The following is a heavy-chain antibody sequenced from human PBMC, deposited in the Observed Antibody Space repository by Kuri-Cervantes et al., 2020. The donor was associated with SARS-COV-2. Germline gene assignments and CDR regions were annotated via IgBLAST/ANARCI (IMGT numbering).Heavy chain of an antibody. CDR2: IFPADSDT. CDR1: GYNYVDYG. V-gene: IGHV5-51*01. CDR3: ARGRIQGDIFDM. Sequence: GGSLRLSCNASGYNYVDYGVGWVRQMPGKGLEWMGIIFPADSDTRYSPSFQGQVTISADKSLNTAYLQWRSLKASDTAKYYCARGRIQGDIFDMWGQGTMVTVSS. J-gene: IGHJ3*02. D-gene: IGHD2-15*01.